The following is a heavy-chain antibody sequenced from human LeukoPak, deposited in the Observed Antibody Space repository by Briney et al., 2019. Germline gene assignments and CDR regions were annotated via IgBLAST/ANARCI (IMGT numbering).Heavy chain of an antibody. V-gene: IGHV3-64*01. CDR1: GFTFSSYA. CDR2: ISSNGGST. J-gene: IGHJ5*02. CDR3: ARVEYYGSGSSVWNWFDP. D-gene: IGHD3-10*01. Sequence: GGSLRLSYAASGFTFSSYAMHWVRQAPGKGLEYVSAISSNGGSTYYANSVKGRFTIARDNSKNTLYLQMGSLRAEDMAVYYCARVEYYGSGSSVWNWFDPWGQGTLVTVSS.